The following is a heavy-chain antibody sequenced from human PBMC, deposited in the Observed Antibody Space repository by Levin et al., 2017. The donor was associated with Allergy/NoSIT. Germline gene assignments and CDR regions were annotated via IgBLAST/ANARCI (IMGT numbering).Heavy chain of an antibody. Sequence: SCTVSGGSISSGDYYWSWIRQPPGKGLEWIGYIYYSGSTYYNPSLKSRVTISVDTSKNQFSLKLSSVTAADTAVYYCARADGGSGSYSHYYYDYGMDVWGQGTTVTVSS. J-gene: IGHJ6*02. CDR1: GGSISSGDYY. D-gene: IGHD3-10*01. CDR2: IYYSGST. V-gene: IGHV4-30-4*01. CDR3: ARADGGSGSYSHYYYDYGMDV.